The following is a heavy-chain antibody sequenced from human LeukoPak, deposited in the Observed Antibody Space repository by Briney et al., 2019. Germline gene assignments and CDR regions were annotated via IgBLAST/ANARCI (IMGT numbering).Heavy chain of an antibody. V-gene: IGHV3-23*01. CDR1: GFTFNSYA. CDR3: AGSPYYYGSGSYYGD. D-gene: IGHD3-10*01. Sequence: GGSLRLSCAASGFTFNSYAMYWVRQAPGKGLEWVSGIFGSGGSAHYADSVKGRFTISRDNSKNTLYLQMNSLRAEDTAVYYCAGSPYYYGSGSYYGDWGQGTLVTVSS. J-gene: IGHJ4*02. CDR2: IFGSGGSA.